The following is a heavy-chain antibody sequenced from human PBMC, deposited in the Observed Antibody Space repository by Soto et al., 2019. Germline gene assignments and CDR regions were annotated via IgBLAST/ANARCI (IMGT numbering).Heavy chain of an antibody. CDR3: AAGNYYDSSGPEYFQH. D-gene: IGHD3-22*01. J-gene: IGHJ1*01. CDR1: GYTFTSRY. V-gene: IGHV1-2*04. Sequence: XSVKVSFKASGYTFTSRYMHLVRQAPGQGLEWMGWINPNSGGTNYAQKFQGWVTMTRDTSISTAYMELSRLRSDDTAVYYCAAGNYYDSSGPEYFQHWGQGTLVTVSS. CDR2: INPNSGGT.